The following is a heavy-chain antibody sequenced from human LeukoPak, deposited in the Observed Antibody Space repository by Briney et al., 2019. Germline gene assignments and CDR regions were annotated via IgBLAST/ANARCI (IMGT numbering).Heavy chain of an antibody. V-gene: IGHV3-73*01. CDR3: ARASYDSRSFDY. CDR2: IRSKANSYAT. D-gene: IGHD3-22*01. J-gene: IGHJ4*02. Sequence: GGSLRLSCAASGFTFSGSAMHWVRQASGKGLEGVGRIRSKANSYATAYAASVKGRFTISRDDSKNTAYLQMNSLRAEDTALYYCARASYDSRSFDYWGQGTLVTVSS. CDR1: GFTFSGSA.